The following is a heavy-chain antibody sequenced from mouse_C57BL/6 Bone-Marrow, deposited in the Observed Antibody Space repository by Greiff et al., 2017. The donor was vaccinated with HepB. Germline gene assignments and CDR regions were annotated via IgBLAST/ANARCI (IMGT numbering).Heavy chain of an antibody. Sequence: EVMLVESGGGLVQPGGSLSLSCAASGFTFTDYYMSWVRQPPGKALEWLGFIRNKANGYTTEYSASVKGRFTISRDNSQSILYLQMNALRAEDSATYYCARSYYGSSRNFDYWGQGTTLTVSS. CDR1: GFTFTDYY. V-gene: IGHV7-3*01. CDR3: ARSYYGSSRNFDY. D-gene: IGHD1-1*01. CDR2: IRNKANGYTT. J-gene: IGHJ2*01.